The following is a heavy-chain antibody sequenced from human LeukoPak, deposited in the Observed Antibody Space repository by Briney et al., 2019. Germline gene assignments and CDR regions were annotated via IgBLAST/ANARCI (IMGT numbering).Heavy chain of an antibody. Sequence: SVKVSCKPSGGTFSSYAIRWVRQAPGQGLEWMGGVIPIFGTANYEQKFQGRVTITTDDSPSTAFLELSSLRSEDTAGYYLSRNREMATIIGAGLSAFDIGGQGTMVTVSS. D-gene: IGHD5-24*01. J-gene: IGHJ3*02. CDR2: VIPIFGTA. V-gene: IGHV1-69*05. CDR3: SRNREMATIIGAGLSAFDI. CDR1: GGTFSSYA.